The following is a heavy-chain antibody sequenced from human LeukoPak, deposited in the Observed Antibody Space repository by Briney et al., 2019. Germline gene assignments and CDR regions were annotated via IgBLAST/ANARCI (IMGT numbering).Heavy chain of an antibody. J-gene: IGHJ4*02. Sequence: SETLSLTCIVSAYSISSGYYWGWIRQPPGKGLEWIGSIYHSGSTSYNPSHKSRVTISVDTSKNQISLNLTSVTAADTAIYYCARVGSSGYWHYFDYWGQGALVTVSS. CDR1: AYSISSGYY. CDR3: ARVGSSGYWHYFDY. D-gene: IGHD3-22*01. V-gene: IGHV4-38-2*02. CDR2: IYHSGST.